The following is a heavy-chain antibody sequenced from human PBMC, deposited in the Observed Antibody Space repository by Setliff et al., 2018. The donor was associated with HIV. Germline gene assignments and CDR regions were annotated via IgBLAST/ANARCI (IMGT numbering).Heavy chain of an antibody. CDR1: GYSFTNYW. CDR2: IFPGDSDT. J-gene: IGHJ6*03. D-gene: IGHD2-2*01. Sequence: PGESLKISCTGSGYSFTNYWIGWVRQMPGKGLEWMGIIFPGDSDTRYSPSFQGQVTISADTSISTAYLQWRSLKASDTATYYCARQPGRAAMGRENYYYYYMDVWGKGTTVTAS. CDR3: ARQPGRAAMGRENYYYYYMDV. V-gene: IGHV5-51*01.